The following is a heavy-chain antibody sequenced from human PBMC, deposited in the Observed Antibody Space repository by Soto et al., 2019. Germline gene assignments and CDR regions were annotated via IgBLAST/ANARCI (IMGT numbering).Heavy chain of an antibody. Sequence: QVQLQESGPGLVKFSQTLSLTCTVSGGSIRTTRYYWSWIRQHPGKGLEWIAYIYHSGSTYYNPALTMRVDVTVRTARNQFSLSLSAATAAGTAVYSCARVTSEERSTISGAVIGTMDVWGPGNTVTVSP. V-gene: IGHV4-31*03. J-gene: IGHJ6*01. CDR3: ARVTSEERSTISGAVIGTMDV. CDR1: GGSIRTTRYY. CDR2: IYHSGST. D-gene: IGHD3-3*01.